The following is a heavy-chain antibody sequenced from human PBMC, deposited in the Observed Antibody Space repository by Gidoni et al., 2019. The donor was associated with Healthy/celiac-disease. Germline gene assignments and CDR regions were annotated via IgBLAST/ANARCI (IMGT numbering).Heavy chain of an antibody. CDR3: ARVNGAYYDFWSGKMGFDP. Sequence: QLQLQESGPGLVKPSETLSLTCTVSGGSISSSSYYWGWIRQPPGKGLEWIGSIYYSGSTYYNPSLKSRVTISVDTSKNQFSLKLSSVTAADTAVYYCARVNGAYYDFWSGKMGFDPWGQGTLVTVSS. CDR1: GGSISSSSYY. J-gene: IGHJ5*02. V-gene: IGHV4-39*01. D-gene: IGHD3-3*01. CDR2: IYYSGST.